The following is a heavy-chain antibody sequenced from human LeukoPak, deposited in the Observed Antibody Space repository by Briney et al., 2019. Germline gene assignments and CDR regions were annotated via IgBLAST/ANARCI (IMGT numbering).Heavy chain of an antibody. CDR1: GFTFSSYG. V-gene: IGHV3-30*18. Sequence: PGRSLRLSCAASGFTFSSYGMRWVRQAPGKGLEWVAVISYDGSNKYYADSVKGRFTISRDNSKNTLYLQMNSLRAEDTAVYYCAKVVRESSGSYYKSAYYYYYMDVWGKGTTVTVSS. CDR2: ISYDGSNK. CDR3: AKVVRESSGSYYKSAYYYYYMDV. D-gene: IGHD1-26*01. J-gene: IGHJ6*03.